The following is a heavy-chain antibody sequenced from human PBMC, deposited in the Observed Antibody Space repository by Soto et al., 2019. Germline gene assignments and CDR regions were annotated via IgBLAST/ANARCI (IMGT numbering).Heavy chain of an antibody. V-gene: IGHV3-53*02. Sequence: EVQLVETGGGLIQPGGSLRLSCAASGFTVSSNYMSWVRQAPGKGLEWVSVIDSGGSTYDEDSVKGRFTISRDNSKNTLYRKLKSLSAEDTAVYYCARRWAVAGRASLDYWGQGTMVTVSS. J-gene: IGHJ4*02. D-gene: IGHD6-19*01. CDR1: GFTVSSNY. CDR3: ARRWAVAGRASLDY. CDR2: IDSGGST.